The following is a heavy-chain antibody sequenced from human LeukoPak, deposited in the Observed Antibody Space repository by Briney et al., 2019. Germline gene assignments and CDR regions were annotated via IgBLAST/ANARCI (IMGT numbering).Heavy chain of an antibody. D-gene: IGHD6-19*01. J-gene: IGHJ3*02. CDR1: GGSISSYY. CDR3: ARDSSGWYPEEFDAFDI. CDR2: IYYSGST. Sequence: SETLSLTCTVSGGSISSYYWSWIRQPPGKGLEWIGYIYYSGSTNYNPSLKSRVTISVDTSKNQFSPKLSSVTAADTAVYYCARDSSGWYPEEFDAFDIWGQGTMVTVSS. V-gene: IGHV4-59*01.